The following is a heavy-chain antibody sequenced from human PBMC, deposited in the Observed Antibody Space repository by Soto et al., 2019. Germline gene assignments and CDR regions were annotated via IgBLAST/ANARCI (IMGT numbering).Heavy chain of an antibody. D-gene: IGHD3-9*01. J-gene: IGHJ3*02. V-gene: IGHV1-18*01. CDR3: ARLRYFDWPNPDAFDI. Sequence: ASVKVSCKASGYTFTSYGISRVRQAPGQGLEWMGWISAYNGNTNYAQKLQGRVTMTTDTSTSTAYMELRSLRSDDTAVYYCARLRYFDWPNPDAFDIWGQGTMVTVSS. CDR2: ISAYNGNT. CDR1: GYTFTSYG.